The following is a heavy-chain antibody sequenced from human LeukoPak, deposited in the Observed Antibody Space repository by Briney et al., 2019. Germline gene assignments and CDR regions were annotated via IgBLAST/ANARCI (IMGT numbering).Heavy chain of an antibody. Sequence: SETLSLTCTVSGGSISSSNYYWGWIRQPPGKGLEWIGSIYNTGSTYYNPSLKSRVTISVDTSKNQFSLKLSSVTAADAAVYYCARGTYYMDVWGKGTTVTVSS. CDR3: ARGTYYMDV. CDR1: GGSISSSNYY. J-gene: IGHJ6*03. CDR2: IYNTGST. V-gene: IGHV4-39*07.